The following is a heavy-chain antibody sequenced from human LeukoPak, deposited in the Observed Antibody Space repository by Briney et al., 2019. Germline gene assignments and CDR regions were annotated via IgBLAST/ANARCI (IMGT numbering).Heavy chain of an antibody. Sequence: GGSLRLSCAASGFTLSNYGMHWVRQAPGKGLEWVAVIWYDGSKKYYADSVEGRFTISRDNSKNMLYLQMNSLRAEDTAVYYCARGLYESSGFTDYWGQATLVTVSS. CDR3: ARGLYESSGFTDY. CDR1: GFTLSNYG. CDR2: IWYDGSKK. D-gene: IGHD3-22*01. V-gene: IGHV3-33*01. J-gene: IGHJ4*02.